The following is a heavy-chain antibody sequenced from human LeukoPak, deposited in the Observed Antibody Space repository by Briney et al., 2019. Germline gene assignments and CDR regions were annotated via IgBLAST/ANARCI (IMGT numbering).Heavy chain of an antibody. Sequence: GGSLRLSCAASGFTFNTYSMNWVRQAPGKGLEGISHISSSSSTIYYSDSVKGRSTISRDNAKTSLYLQMNSLRDEDTAMYYCARVEQKPRAVCGMDVWGQGTTVTVSS. V-gene: IGHV3-48*02. CDR2: ISSSSSTI. D-gene: IGHD6-13*01. CDR1: GFTFNTYS. J-gene: IGHJ6*02. CDR3: ARVEQKPRAVCGMDV.